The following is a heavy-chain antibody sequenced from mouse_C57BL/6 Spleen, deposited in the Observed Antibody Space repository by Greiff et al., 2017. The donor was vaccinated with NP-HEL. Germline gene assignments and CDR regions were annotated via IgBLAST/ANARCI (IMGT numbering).Heavy chain of an antibody. CDR2: IRNKANGYTS. D-gene: IGHD1-1*02. Sequence: EVHVVESGGGLVQPGGSLSLSCAASGFTFTDYYMSWVRQPLGKALEWLGFIRNKANGYTSEYSASVKGRFTISRDNSQSIHYLQMNALRAEDSATYYCARDTGGARVDYAMDYWGQGTSVTVSS. CDR1: GFTFTDYY. J-gene: IGHJ4*01. CDR3: ARDTGGARVDYAMDY. V-gene: IGHV7-3*01.